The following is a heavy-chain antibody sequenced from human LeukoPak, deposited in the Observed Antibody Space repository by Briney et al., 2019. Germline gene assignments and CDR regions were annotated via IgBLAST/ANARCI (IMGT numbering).Heavy chain of an antibody. D-gene: IGHD1-26*01. CDR2: IFSGGST. V-gene: IGHV3-53*01. CDR1: GFSVSSNL. CDR3: ARGRRWDLLVSLIDASDI. J-gene: IGHJ3*02. Sequence: GGSLRLSCAASGFSVSSNLMTWVRQAPGKGLEWVSVIFSGGSTYYADSVKGRFTISRGNSKNTVYLQMNSLRVEDTAVYYCARGRRWDLLVSLIDASDIWGQGTMVTVSS.